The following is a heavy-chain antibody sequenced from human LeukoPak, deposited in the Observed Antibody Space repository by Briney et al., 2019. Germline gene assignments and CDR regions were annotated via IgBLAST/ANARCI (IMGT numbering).Heavy chain of an antibody. CDR1: GFTFSSYT. CDR3: AKYRVGPTSEFDL. CDR2: LSGSLDRT. D-gene: IGHD1-26*01. J-gene: IGHJ5*02. V-gene: IGHV3-23*01. Sequence: GGSLRLSCAASGFTFSSYTMAWVRQSPGKGLDWVSSLSGSLDRTYYADSVKGRFTISRDNFKNVLYLEMNTLRVEDTALYYCAKYRVGPTSEFDLWGQGTLVTVSS.